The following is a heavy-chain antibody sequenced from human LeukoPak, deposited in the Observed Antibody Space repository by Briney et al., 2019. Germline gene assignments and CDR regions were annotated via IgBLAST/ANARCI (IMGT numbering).Heavy chain of an antibody. V-gene: IGHV3-23*01. D-gene: IGHD3-22*01. CDR2: IGGSGDGT. CDR1: GFTFSSYA. J-gene: IGHJ5*02. Sequence: GGSLRLSCAASGFTFSSYAMGWVRQAPGKGLEWVSNIGGSGDGTYYADSVKGRFTISRDNSKNTLSLQMNSLRAEDTAVYYCAKRYYYDTRGNPGGLDPWGQGTLVTVSS. CDR3: AKRYYYDTRGNPGGLDP.